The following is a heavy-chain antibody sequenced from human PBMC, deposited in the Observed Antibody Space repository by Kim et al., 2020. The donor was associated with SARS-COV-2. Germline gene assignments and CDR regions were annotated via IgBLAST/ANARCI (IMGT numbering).Heavy chain of an antibody. CDR2: SNE. V-gene: IGHV3-33*01. Sequence: SNEYYADSVKGRFTIAGDNSKSTLYLQMNSLRAEDTAVYYCASEGSLFDDWGQGTLVTVSS. J-gene: IGHJ4*02. CDR3: ASEGSLFDD.